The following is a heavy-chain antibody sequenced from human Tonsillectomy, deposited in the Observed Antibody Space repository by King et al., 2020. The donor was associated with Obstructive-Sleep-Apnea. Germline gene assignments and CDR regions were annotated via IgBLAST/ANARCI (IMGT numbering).Heavy chain of an antibody. J-gene: IGHJ3*02. Sequence: VQLVESGGGLVQPGGSLRLSCAASGFTFRSYSMNWVRQAPGKGLEWVSHIVSSSSTIYYADSVKGRVTISRDKATNSLYLQMNSLRAEDTAVYYCSGEAEAFDIWGQGTMVTVSS. CDR1: GFTFRSYS. CDR2: IVSSSSTI. CDR3: SGEAEAFDI. V-gene: IGHV3-48*01.